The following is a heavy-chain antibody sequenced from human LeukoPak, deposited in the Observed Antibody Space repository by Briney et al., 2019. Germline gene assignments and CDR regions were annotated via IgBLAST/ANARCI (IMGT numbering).Heavy chain of an antibody. CDR1: GFTFSSYA. V-gene: IGHV3-30-3*01. D-gene: IGHD5-18*01. J-gene: IGHJ4*02. CDR2: ISYDGSNK. CDR3: ATPVRRTAMGDYLDY. Sequence: PGRSLRLSCAASGFTFSSYAMHWVRQAPGKGLEWVAVISYDGSNKYYADSVKGRFTISRDNSKNTLYLQMNSLRAEDTAVYYCATPVRRTAMGDYLDYWGQGTLVTVSS.